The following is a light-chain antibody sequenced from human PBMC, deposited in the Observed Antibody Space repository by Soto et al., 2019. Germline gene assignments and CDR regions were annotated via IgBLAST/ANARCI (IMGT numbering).Light chain of an antibody. Sequence: IVLTQSPGTLSLSPGERATLSCRASQSVSNNYLAWYQQKPGQAPRLLIYGASSRATGTPDRFSGSGSGTDFTLTINRLEPEDFALYYCQQYGSSPPTFGQGTKVDIK. J-gene: IGKJ1*01. CDR2: GAS. CDR1: QSVSNNY. V-gene: IGKV3-20*01. CDR3: QQYGSSPPT.